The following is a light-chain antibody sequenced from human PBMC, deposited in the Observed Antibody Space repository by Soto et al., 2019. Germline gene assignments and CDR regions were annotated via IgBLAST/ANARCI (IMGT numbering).Light chain of an antibody. CDR3: QQSYSRPFT. CDR2: DAS. V-gene: IGKV3-11*01. CDR1: QSVSSY. J-gene: IGKJ3*01. Sequence: EIVLTQSPATLSLSPGERATLSCRASQSVSSYLAWYQQKPGQAPRLLIYDASNRATGIPARFSGSGSGTDFTLTISSLEPEDFATYYCQQSYSRPFTFGPGITVDV.